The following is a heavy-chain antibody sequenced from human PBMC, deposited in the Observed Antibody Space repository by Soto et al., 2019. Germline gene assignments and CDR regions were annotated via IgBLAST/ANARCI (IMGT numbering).Heavy chain of an antibody. Sequence: EVQLVESGGGLVKPGGSLRLSCAASGFTFSSYSMNWVRQAPGKGLEWVSSISSSSSYIYYADSVKGRFTISRDNAKNSLYLQMNSLRAEDMAVYYCAIPPNYYDSRGYYGYWGQGTLVTVSS. D-gene: IGHD3-22*01. CDR3: AIPPNYYDSRGYYGY. CDR2: ISSSSSYI. J-gene: IGHJ4*02. CDR1: GFTFSSYS. V-gene: IGHV3-21*01.